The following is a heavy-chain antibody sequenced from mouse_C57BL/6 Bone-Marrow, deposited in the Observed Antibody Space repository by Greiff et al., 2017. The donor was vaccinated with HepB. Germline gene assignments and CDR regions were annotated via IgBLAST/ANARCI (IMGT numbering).Heavy chain of an antibody. CDR2: IDPENGDT. CDR1: GFNIKDDY. D-gene: IGHD1-1*01. V-gene: IGHV14-4*01. Sequence: VQLKESGAELVRPGASVKLSCTASGFNIKDDYMHWVKQRPEQGLEWIGWIDPENGDTEYASKFQGKATITADTSSNTAYLQLSSLTSEDTAVYYCTTNYGSSYENYFDYWGQGTTLTVSS. CDR3: TTNYGSSYENYFDY. J-gene: IGHJ2*01.